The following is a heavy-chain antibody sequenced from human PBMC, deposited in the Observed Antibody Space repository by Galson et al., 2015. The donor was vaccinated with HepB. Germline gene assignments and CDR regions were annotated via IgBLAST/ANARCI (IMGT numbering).Heavy chain of an antibody. CDR1: GYTFSSFS. Sequence: SVKVSCKAYGYTFSSFSITWVRQAPGQGLEWMGWISPYKRYTDYAQKLQGRVTMTADTSTSTAYMELSSLRSEDTAVYYCVRDEVNYYYYGMDVWGQGTTVTVSS. CDR2: ISPYKRYT. CDR3: VRDEVNYYYYGMDV. V-gene: IGHV1-18*01. J-gene: IGHJ6*02.